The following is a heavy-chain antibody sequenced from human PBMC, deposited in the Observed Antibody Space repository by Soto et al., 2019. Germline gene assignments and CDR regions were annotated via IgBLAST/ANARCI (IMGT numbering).Heavy chain of an antibody. CDR1: GASTVSHYH. CDR3: ALALGPTTGLDY. CDR2: IFNSGTT. V-gene: IGHV4-31*02. D-gene: IGHD1-26*01. J-gene: IGHJ4*02. Sequence: SETLSLTCSVSGASTVSHYHLTWIRQPPGKGLEWMGYIFNSGTTFYNPSLTSRLSISMDTSGNHFSLELRSVTAADTAVYYCALALGPTTGLDYWGQGTLVTVSS.